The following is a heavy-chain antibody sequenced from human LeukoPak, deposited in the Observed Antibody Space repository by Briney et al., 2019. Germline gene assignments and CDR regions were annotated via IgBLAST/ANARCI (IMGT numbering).Heavy chain of an antibody. CDR3: ARGLYDSSGYYFNHFDY. J-gene: IGHJ4*02. CDR2: INAGNGKT. V-gene: IGHV1-3*01. D-gene: IGHD3-22*01. CDR1: GYTFTSYV. Sequence: GASVKVSCKASGYTFTSYVMHWVRQVPGQRLEWMGWINAGNGKTEYSQKFQGRVTISRDTSASTAYMELSSLRSEDTAVYYCARGLYDSSGYYFNHFDYWGQGTLVTVSS.